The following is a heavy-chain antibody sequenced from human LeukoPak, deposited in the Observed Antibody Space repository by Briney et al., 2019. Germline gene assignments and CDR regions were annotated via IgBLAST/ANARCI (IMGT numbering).Heavy chain of an antibody. Sequence: GPLRLSCAASGFTFSSYAMSWVRQAPGKGLEWVSAISGSGGSTYYADSVKGRFTISRDNSKNTLYLQMNSLRAEDTAVYYCAKDDSSWMRVALDYWGQGTLVTVSS. J-gene: IGHJ4*02. CDR3: AKDDSSWMRVALDY. D-gene: IGHD6-13*01. CDR1: GFTFSSYA. V-gene: IGHV3-23*01. CDR2: ISGSGGST.